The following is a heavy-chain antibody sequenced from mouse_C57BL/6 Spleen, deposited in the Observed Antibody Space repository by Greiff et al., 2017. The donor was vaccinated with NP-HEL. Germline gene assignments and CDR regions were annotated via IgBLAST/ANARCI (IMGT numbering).Heavy chain of an antibody. CDR1: GYTFTDYE. CDR3: TRRTGTGFLDY. J-gene: IGHJ2*01. V-gene: IGHV1-15*01. CDR2: IDPETGGT. D-gene: IGHD4-1*01. Sequence: VQLQESGAELVRPGASVTLSCKASGYTFTDYEMHWVKQTPVHGLEWIGAIDPETGGTSYNQKFKGKAILTADKSASTAYMELRSLTSEDSAVYYCTRRTGTGFLDYWGQGTTLTVSS.